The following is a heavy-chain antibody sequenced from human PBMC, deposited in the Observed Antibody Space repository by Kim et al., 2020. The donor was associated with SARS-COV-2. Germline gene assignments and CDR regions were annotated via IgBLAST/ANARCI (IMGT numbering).Heavy chain of an antibody. J-gene: IGHJ4*02. D-gene: IGHD6-19*01. Sequence: GGSLRLSCAASGFIFSSHAMTWVRQAPGKGLEWVSSISGSGGNTYYADSVKGRFTISRDNSKNALYLQMNSLRAEDTALYYCAKEVKSIPLAELDCWGQGTLVTVSS. CDR3: AKEVKSIPLAELDC. V-gene: IGHV3-23*01. CDR1: GFIFSSHA. CDR2: ISGSGGNT.